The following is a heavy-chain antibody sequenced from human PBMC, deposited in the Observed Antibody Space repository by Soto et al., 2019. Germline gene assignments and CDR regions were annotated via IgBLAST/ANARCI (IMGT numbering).Heavy chain of an antibody. J-gene: IGHJ6*02. V-gene: IGHV3-30-3*01. CDR3: ARDPVGGWHGMDV. CDR1: GFTFSSYA. Sequence: QVQLVESGGGVVQPGRSLRLSCAVSGFTFSSYAMHWVRQAPGKGLEWVAVIAYDGSNKYYADSVKGRFTISRENSKNTLYLQMNSLRAEDTAVYYCARDPVGGWHGMDVWGQGTTVTVSS. CDR2: IAYDGSNK.